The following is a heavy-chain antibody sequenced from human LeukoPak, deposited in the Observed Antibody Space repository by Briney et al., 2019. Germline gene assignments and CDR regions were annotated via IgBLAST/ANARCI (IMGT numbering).Heavy chain of an antibody. J-gene: IGHJ4*02. Sequence: ASVKVSCKASGYTFTSYDISWVRQATGRGLEWMGWMNPNSGNTGYAQKFQGRVTMTRNTSISTAYMELSSLRSEDTAVYSYARGLTQISSGWDDYWGQGTLVTVSS. CDR3: ARGLTQISSGWDDY. V-gene: IGHV1-8*01. CDR2: MNPNSGNT. D-gene: IGHD6-19*01. CDR1: GYTFTSYD.